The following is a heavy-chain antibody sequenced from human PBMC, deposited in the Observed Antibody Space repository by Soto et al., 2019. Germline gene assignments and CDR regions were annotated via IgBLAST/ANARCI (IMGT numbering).Heavy chain of an antibody. D-gene: IGHD5-18*01. CDR1: GFSLSGSF. CDR3: GGQMDTLFDRFDF. V-gene: IGHV3-73*02. Sequence: EVEVVESGGGLVQPGGSLKLSCAASGFSLSGSFIHWVRQASGKGPEWVGRIASRAHNYATAYGTSVQGRFTVSRGDSPNAASLQMNALKTEENSVYFCGGQMDTLFDRFDFCSGGSLVTVSA. CDR2: IASRAHNYAT. J-gene: IGHJ4*02.